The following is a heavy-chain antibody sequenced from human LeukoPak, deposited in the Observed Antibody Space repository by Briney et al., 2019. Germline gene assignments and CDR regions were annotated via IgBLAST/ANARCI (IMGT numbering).Heavy chain of an antibody. Sequence: PGGSLRLSCAASGFTFSSYSMNWVRQAPGKGLEWVSSISSSSSYIYYADSVKGRFTISRDNAKNSLYLQMNSLRTEDTAVYYCARGLDSSGYHGNYWGQGTLVTVSS. D-gene: IGHD3-22*01. CDR1: GFTFSSYS. CDR2: ISSSSSYI. V-gene: IGHV3-21*01. CDR3: ARGLDSSGYHGNY. J-gene: IGHJ4*02.